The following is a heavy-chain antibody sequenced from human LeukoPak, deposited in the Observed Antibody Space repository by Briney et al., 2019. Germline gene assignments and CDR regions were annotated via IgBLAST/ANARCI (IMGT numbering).Heavy chain of an antibody. D-gene: IGHD6-13*01. J-gene: IGHJ4*02. Sequence: PSETLSLTCTVSGGSISTYYWSWIRQPPGKGLEWIGYIYNSGSTNYNPSLKSRVTISVDTSKNQFSLKLSSVTAADTAVYYCARENSNSWYLDYWGQGTLVTVSS. CDR3: ARENSNSWYLDY. CDR1: GGSISTYY. CDR2: IYNSGST. V-gene: IGHV4-59*01.